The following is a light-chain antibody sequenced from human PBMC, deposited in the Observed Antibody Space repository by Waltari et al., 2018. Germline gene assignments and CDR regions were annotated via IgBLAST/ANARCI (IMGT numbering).Light chain of an antibody. Sequence: EIVLTQSPATLSLSPGEGATLSCMASQSVGRFLAWYQQKPGQAPRLLIYDASNRATGIPARFSASGSGTDFTLTLSSLEPEDFAVYYCQQRSSWPYSFGQGTKLEIK. CDR2: DAS. CDR3: QQRSSWPYS. J-gene: IGKJ2*03. CDR1: QSVGRF. V-gene: IGKV3-11*01.